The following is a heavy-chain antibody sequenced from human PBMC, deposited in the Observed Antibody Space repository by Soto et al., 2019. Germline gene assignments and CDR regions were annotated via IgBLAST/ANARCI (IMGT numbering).Heavy chain of an antibody. D-gene: IGHD3-22*01. J-gene: IGHJ3*01. V-gene: IGHV3-33*01. CDR3: ARAHDYYDSSRYSFVDAFDL. Sequence: QVQLVESGGGVVQPGRSLRLSCAASGFTFSSYGMHWVRQAPGKGLEWVAVIWYDGSNKYYADSVKGRFTISRDNSKNTLDLQMNSLRAEDTAVYYCARAHDYYDSSRYSFVDAFDLWGQGTMVTVSS. CDR1: GFTFSSYG. CDR2: IWYDGSNK.